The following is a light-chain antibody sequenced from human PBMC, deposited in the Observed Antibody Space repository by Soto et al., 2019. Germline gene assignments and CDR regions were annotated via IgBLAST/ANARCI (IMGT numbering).Light chain of an antibody. CDR2: DVN. CDR3: DSYAGSNNHV. J-gene: IGLJ1*01. CDR1: SSDVGRYNF. Sequence: QSALTQPPSASGSPGQSVTNSCTGTSSDVGRYNFVSWYQHHPGKAPKLLIYDVNKRPSGVPDRFSGSKSGNTASLTVSGLQAEDEADYYCDSYAGSNNHVFGTGTKLTVL. V-gene: IGLV2-8*01.